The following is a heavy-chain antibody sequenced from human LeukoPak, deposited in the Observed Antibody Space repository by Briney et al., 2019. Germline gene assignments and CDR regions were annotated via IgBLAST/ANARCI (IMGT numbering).Heavy chain of an antibody. V-gene: IGHV4-59*08. CDR2: IYYSGST. CDR1: GGSISSYY. J-gene: IGHJ4*02. CDR3: ARQQWLVHYFDY. Sequence: SETLSLTCTVSGGSISSYYWSWIRQPPGKGLEWIGYIYYSGSTNYNPSLKSRVTISVDTSKNQFSLKLSSVTAADAAVYYCARQQWLVHYFDYWGQGTLVTVSS. D-gene: IGHD6-19*01.